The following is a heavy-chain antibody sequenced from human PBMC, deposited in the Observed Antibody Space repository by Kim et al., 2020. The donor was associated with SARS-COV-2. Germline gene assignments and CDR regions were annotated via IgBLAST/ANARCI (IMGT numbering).Heavy chain of an antibody. CDR1: GFTFSSYA. Sequence: GGSLRLSCAASGFTFSSYAMSWVRQAPGKGLELVSAISGSGGTTYYADFVKVRFIISRDNSKNTLYLQMNCLRAEDTVVYFCSKGGTGYYDSSGLFAFD. D-gene: IGHD3-22*01. J-gene: IGHJ3*02. V-gene: IGHV3-23*01. CDR3: SKGGTGYYDSSGLFAFD. CDR2: ISGSGGTT.